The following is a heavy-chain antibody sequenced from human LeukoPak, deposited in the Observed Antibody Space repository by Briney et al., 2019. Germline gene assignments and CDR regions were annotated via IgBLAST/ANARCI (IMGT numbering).Heavy chain of an antibody. D-gene: IGHD4-23*01. CDR3: AADGGAPPYYYYYGMDV. V-gene: IGHV1-46*01. J-gene: IGHJ6*02. CDR1: GYTFTSYY. Sequence: ASVKVSCKASGYTFTSYYMHWVRQAPGQGLEWMGIINPSGGSTSYAQKFQGRVNMTRDTSTSTVYMELSSLRSEDTAVYYCAADGGAPPYYYYYGMDVWGQGTTVTVSS. CDR2: INPSGGST.